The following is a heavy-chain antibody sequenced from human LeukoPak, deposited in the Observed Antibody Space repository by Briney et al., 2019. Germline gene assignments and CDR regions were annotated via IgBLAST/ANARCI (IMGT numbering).Heavy chain of an antibody. Sequence: SVKVSCKASGGTFSSYAISWVRQAPGQGLEWMGGIIPIFGTANYAQKFQGRVTITADKSTSTAYMELSSLRSEDTAVYYCARVSLRVPGELPVWFDPWGQGTLVTASS. CDR1: GGTFSSYA. CDR3: ARVSLRVPGELPVWFDP. V-gene: IGHV1-69*06. D-gene: IGHD4-17*01. J-gene: IGHJ5*02. CDR2: IIPIFGTA.